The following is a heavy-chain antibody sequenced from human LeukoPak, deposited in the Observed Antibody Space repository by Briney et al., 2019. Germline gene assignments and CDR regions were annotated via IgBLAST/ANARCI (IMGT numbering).Heavy chain of an antibody. CDR1: GGSSSSYY. V-gene: IGHV4-59*08. CDR2: IYYSGNT. J-gene: IGHJ5*02. Sequence: SETLSLTCTVSGGSSSSYYWSWIRQPPGKGLEWIGYIYYSGNTNYNPSLKSRVTISVDTSKNQFSLKLSSVTAADTAVYYCARRITIFGVAPPGSWFDPWGQGTLVTVSS. D-gene: IGHD3-3*01. CDR3: ARRITIFGVAPPGSWFDP.